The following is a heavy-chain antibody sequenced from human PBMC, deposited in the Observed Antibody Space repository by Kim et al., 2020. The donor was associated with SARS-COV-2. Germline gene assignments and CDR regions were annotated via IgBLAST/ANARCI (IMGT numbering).Heavy chain of an antibody. V-gene: IGHV3-23*01. D-gene: IGHD3-16*01. CDR3: ANRLGGTSWYEH. J-gene: IGHJ5*02. CDR2: ISPTGDET. Sequence: GGSLRLSCAASGFFFPRYAMSWVRQAPGKGLEWVSAISPTGDETFYADSVKGRFTISRDDSKNTVYLQMNSLRADDTAVYYCANRLGGTSWYEHRGQGA. CDR1: GFFFPRYA.